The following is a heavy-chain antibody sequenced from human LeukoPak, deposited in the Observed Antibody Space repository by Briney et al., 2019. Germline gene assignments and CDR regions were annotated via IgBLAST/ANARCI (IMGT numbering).Heavy chain of an antibody. J-gene: IGHJ5*02. CDR3: TRAVYSYGRRSWFDP. CDR1: GFTFGDYA. Sequence: PGGSLRLSCTASGFTFGDYAMSWVRQAPGKGLDWVGFIRSKAYGGTTEYAASVKGRFTISRDDSKSIAYLQMNSLKTEDTAVYYCTRAVYSYGRRSWFDPWGQGTLVTVSS. CDR2: IRSKAYGGTT. V-gene: IGHV3-49*04. D-gene: IGHD5-18*01.